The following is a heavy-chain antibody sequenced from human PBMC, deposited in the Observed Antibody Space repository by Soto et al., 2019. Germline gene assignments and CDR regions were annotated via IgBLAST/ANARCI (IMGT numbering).Heavy chain of an antibody. CDR2: SRNKANSYNP. D-gene: IGHD3-16*01. J-gene: IGHJ4*02. V-gene: IGHV3-72*01. CDR1: GFSFSDYY. Sequence: EVKLVESGGGLVQPGGSLRLSCAASGFSFSDYYMDWVRQVPGKGLEWVGRSRNKANSYNPEYAPSVKDRVSITRDNSKDSMYRQMNSLKTEDTAVYYCARDTGGSYDYWGQGSLVTVSS. CDR3: ARDTGGSYDY.